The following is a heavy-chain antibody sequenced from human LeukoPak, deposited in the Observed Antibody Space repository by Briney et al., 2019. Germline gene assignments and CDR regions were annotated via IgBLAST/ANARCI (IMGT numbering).Heavy chain of an antibody. D-gene: IGHD1-26*01. CDR3: ASQWELPRGYFDY. Sequence: GGSLRLSCAASGFTFSSYGMHWVRQAPGKGLEWVAVISYDGSNKYYADSVKGRFTISRDNSKNTLYLQMNSLRAEDTAVYYCASQWELPRGYFDYWGQGTLVTVSS. V-gene: IGHV3-30*03. J-gene: IGHJ4*02. CDR1: GFTFSSYG. CDR2: ISYDGSNK.